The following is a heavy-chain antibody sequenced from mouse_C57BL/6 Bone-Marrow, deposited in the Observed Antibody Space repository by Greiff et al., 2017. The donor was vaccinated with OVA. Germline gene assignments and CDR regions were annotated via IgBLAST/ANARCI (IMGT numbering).Heavy chain of an antibody. CDR1: GYTFTEYT. CDR3: ARHERGGAQAHYFDY. CDR2: FYPGSGSI. V-gene: IGHV1-62-2*01. D-gene: IGHD3-2*02. J-gene: IGHJ2*01. Sequence: VKVVESGAELVKPGASVKLSCKASGYTFTEYTIHWVKQRSGQGLEWIGWFYPGSGSIKYNEKFKDKATLTADKSSSTVYMELSRLTSEDSAVYFCARHERGGAQAHYFDYWGQGTTLTVSS.